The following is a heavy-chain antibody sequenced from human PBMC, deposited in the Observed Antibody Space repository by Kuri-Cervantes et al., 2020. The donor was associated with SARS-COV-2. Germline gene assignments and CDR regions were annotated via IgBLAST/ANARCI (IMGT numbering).Heavy chain of an antibody. CDR3: AGSSIAPNYYYYGMDV. V-gene: IGHV1-18*04. J-gene: IGHJ6*02. Sequence: ASVKVSCKASGYTFTSYGISWVRQAPGQGLEWMGWISAYNGNTNYAQKLQGRVTMTTDTSTSTAYMELRSLRSDDTAVYYCAGSSIAPNYYYYGMDVRGQGTTVTVSS. CDR2: ISAYNGNT. D-gene: IGHD3-10*01. CDR1: GYTFTSYG.